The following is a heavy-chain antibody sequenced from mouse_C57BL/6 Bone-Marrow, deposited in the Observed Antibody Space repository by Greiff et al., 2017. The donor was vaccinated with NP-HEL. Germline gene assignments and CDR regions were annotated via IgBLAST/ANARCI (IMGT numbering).Heavy chain of an antibody. CDR2: IHPNSGST. D-gene: IGHD1-1*01. J-gene: IGHJ3*01. Sequence: QVQLQQPGAELVKPGASVKLSCKASGYTFTSYWMHWVKQRPGQGLEWIGMIHPNSGSTNYNEKFKSKATLTVDKSSSTAYMQLSSLTSEDSAVYYCARSHDYGSSPGFAYWGQGTLVTVSA. V-gene: IGHV1-64*01. CDR1: GYTFTSYW. CDR3: ARSHDYGSSPGFAY.